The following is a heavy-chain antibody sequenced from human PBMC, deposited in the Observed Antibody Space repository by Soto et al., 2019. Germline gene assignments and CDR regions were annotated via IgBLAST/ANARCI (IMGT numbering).Heavy chain of an antibody. CDR3: ARKGAAASYAHYYMDV. D-gene: IGHD6-13*01. Sequence: QVQLQESGPGLVKPSETLSLTCTVSGGSISPYYWSWIRQPPGQGLEWIGYVYYSGNTNYNPSLESRVTISVDTFRHRFSLNLTSATAADTAVYYCARKGAAASYAHYYMDVRGRGTAVTVSS. V-gene: IGHV4-59*01. J-gene: IGHJ6*03. CDR1: GGSISPYY. CDR2: VYYSGNT.